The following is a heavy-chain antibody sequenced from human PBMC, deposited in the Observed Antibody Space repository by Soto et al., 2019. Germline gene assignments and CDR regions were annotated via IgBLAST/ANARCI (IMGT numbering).Heavy chain of an antibody. CDR2: IYYSGST. Sequence: SETLSLTCTVSGGSISSSSYYWGWIRQPPGKGLEWIGSIYYSGSTFYNPSLKSRVTISVDTSKNQFSLKLSSVTAADTAVYYCARIIAVAGLHLDYWGQGTLVTVS. D-gene: IGHD6-19*01. V-gene: IGHV4-39*01. J-gene: IGHJ4*02. CDR3: ARIIAVAGLHLDY. CDR1: GGSISSSSYY.